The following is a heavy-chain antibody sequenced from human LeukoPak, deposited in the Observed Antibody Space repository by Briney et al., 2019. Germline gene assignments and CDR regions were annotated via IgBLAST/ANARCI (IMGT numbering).Heavy chain of an antibody. J-gene: IGHJ6*03. Sequence: SETLSLTCTVSGGSISSYYWSWIRQPAGKGLEWIGRIYTSGSNNYNPSLKSRVTISVDTAKNQFSLKLSSVTAADTAVYYCARTYYDILTGYYSYYYYYMDVWGKGTTVTISS. CDR3: ARTYYDILTGYYSYYYYYMDV. V-gene: IGHV4-4*07. CDR1: GGSISSYY. D-gene: IGHD3-9*01. CDR2: IYTSGSN.